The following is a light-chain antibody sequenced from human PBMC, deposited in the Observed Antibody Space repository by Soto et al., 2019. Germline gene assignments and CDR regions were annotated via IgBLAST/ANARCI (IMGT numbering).Light chain of an antibody. CDR2: DVS. CDR3: CSYAGRYTYV. J-gene: IGLJ1*01. V-gene: IGLV2-11*01. Sequence: HSALTQHGSVCGSPGQSVTISCSGTSSDVGLYNYVSWYQQHPVKAPKLMTYDVSKRPSGVPDRFSGSKSGNTASLTISGLQAEDEADYYCCSYAGRYTYVFGTGTKVTVL. CDR1: SSDVGLYNY.